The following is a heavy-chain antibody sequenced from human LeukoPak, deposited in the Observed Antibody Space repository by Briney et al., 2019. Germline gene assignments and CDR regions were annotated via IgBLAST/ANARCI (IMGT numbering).Heavy chain of an antibody. CDR2: ISGSGGST. CDR3: AKDKAKGENWNDVTEFDY. V-gene: IGHV3-23*01. CDR1: GFTVSSNE. Sequence: PGGSLRLSCAASGFTVSSNEMSWVRQAPGKGLEWVSAISGSGGSTYYADSVKGRFTISRDNSKNTLYLQMNSLRAEDTAVYYCAKDKAKGENWNDVTEFDYWGQGTLVTVSS. J-gene: IGHJ4*02. D-gene: IGHD1-1*01.